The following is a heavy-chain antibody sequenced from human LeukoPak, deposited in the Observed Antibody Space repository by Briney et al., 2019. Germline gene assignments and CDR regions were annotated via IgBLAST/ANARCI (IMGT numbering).Heavy chain of an antibody. D-gene: IGHD3-22*01. CDR3: AKSNRGYYDNFDY. Sequence: GGSLRLSCAASGFTFDDYAMHWVRQAPGKGLEWVSGISWNSGSIGYADSVKGRFTISRDNAKNSLYLQMNRLRAEDMALYYCAKSNRGYYDNFDYWGQGTLVTVSS. CDR1: GFTFDDYA. CDR2: ISWNSGSI. V-gene: IGHV3-9*03. J-gene: IGHJ4*02.